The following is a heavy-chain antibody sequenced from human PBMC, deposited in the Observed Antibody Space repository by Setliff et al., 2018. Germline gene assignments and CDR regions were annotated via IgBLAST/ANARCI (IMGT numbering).Heavy chain of an antibody. J-gene: IGHJ4*02. CDR1: GYSISSGYI. V-gene: IGHV4-38-2*02. D-gene: IGHD2-21*02. Sequence: SETLSLTCTVSGYSISSGYIWGWIRQPPGKGLEWVGNIGHTGSINYNPSLKSRLTISRDTSKNQVSLKLNSVTATDTTVYYCARDLGHGGDSDYWGQGILVTAPQ. CDR2: IGHTGSI. CDR3: ARDLGHGGDSDY.